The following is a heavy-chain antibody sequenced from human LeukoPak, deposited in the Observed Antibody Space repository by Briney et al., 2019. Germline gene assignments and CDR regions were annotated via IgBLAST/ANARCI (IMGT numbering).Heavy chain of an antibody. Sequence: ASVKVSCKVSGYTLTELSMHWVRQAPGKGLEWMGGFDPEDGETIYAQKLQGRVTMTEDTSTDTAYMELSSLRSEDTAVYYCATRLLWFGELSNPFDYWGQGTLVTVSS. CDR1: GYTLTELS. D-gene: IGHD3-10*01. V-gene: IGHV1-24*01. CDR3: ATRLLWFGELSNPFDY. CDR2: FDPEDGET. J-gene: IGHJ4*02.